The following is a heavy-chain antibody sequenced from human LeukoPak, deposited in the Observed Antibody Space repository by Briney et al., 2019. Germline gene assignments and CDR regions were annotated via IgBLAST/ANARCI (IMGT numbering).Heavy chain of an antibody. CDR2: IKQDGSKE. Sequence: GGSLRLSCAASGISFCTYWMRWVRQAPGKGVEWVADIKQDGSKEYYVHCVKGRFTVSRDNTKNSLFLQMNSLRAEDSAVYYCAALWDGGYWGQGTLVSVSS. V-gene: IGHV3-7*01. D-gene: IGHD3-16*01. CDR1: GISFCTYW. CDR3: AALWDGGY. J-gene: IGHJ4*02.